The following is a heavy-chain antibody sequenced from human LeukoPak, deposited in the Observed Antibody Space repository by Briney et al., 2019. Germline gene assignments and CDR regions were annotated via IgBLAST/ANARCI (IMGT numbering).Heavy chain of an antibody. CDR1: GFTFSSYA. CDR2: ISGSGGST. Sequence: GGSLRLSCAASGFTFSSYAMSWVRQAPGKGLEWVSAISGSGGSTYYADSVKGRFTISRDNSKNTLYLQMSSLRAEDTAVYYCAKAAIKYYYDSSGYYPVWGKGTTVTVSS. CDR3: AKAAIKYYYDSSGYYPV. V-gene: IGHV3-23*01. J-gene: IGHJ6*04. D-gene: IGHD3-22*01.